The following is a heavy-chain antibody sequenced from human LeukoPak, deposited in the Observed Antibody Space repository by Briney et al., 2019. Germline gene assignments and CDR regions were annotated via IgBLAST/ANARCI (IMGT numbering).Heavy chain of an antibody. Sequence: PGGSLRLSCAASGFTFSGSATHWVRQASGKGLEWVGRIRSKANSYATAYAASVKGRFTISRDDSKNTAYLQMNSLKTEDTAVYYCTRPYGDIDYWGQGTLVTVSS. V-gene: IGHV3-73*01. CDR2: IRSKANSYAT. CDR3: TRPYGDIDY. CDR1: GFTFSGSA. J-gene: IGHJ4*02. D-gene: IGHD4-17*01.